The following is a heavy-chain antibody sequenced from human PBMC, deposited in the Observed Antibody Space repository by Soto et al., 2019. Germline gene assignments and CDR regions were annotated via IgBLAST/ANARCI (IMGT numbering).Heavy chain of an antibody. CDR3: AKEVDVDSSGYLGLFDP. CDR2: ISGSGGST. J-gene: IGHJ5*02. V-gene: IGHV3-23*01. CDR1: GFTFSDYY. Sequence: PGGSLRLSCAASGFTFSDYYMSWIRQAPGKGLEWVSAISGSGGSTYYADSVKGRFTISRDNSKNTLYLQMNSLRAEDTAVYYCAKEVDVDSSGYLGLFDPWGQGTLVTVSS. D-gene: IGHD3-22*01.